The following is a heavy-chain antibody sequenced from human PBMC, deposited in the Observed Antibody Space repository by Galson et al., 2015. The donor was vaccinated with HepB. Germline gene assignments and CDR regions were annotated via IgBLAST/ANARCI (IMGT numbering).Heavy chain of an antibody. CDR3: ARSVGIQKSSTSCYALVY. J-gene: IGHJ4*02. V-gene: IGHV1-3*01. Sequence: SVKVSCKASGYTFTSYAMHWVRQAPGQRLEWMGWINAGNGNTKYSQKFQGRVTITRDTSASTAYMELSSLRSEDTAVYYCARSVGIQKSSTSCYALVYWGQGTLVTVSS. CDR2: INAGNGNT. CDR1: GYTFTSYA. D-gene: IGHD2-2*01.